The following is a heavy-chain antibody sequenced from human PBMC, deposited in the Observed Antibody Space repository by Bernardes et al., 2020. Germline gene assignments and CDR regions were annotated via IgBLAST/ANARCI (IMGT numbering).Heavy chain of an antibody. J-gene: IGHJ4*02. CDR3: ARWLRGRSFDY. CDR2: IYYSGST. D-gene: IGHD5-12*01. Sequence: SETLSLTCTVSGGSISSYYWSWIRQPPGKGLEWIGYIYYSGSTNYNPSLKSRVTISVDTSKNQFSLKLSSVTAADTAVYYCARWLRGRSFDYWGQGTLVTVSS. CDR1: GGSISSYY. V-gene: IGHV4-59*01.